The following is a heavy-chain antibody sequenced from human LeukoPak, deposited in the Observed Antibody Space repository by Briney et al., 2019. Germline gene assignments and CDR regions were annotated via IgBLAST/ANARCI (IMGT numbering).Heavy chain of an antibody. D-gene: IGHD6-13*01. V-gene: IGHV4-34*01. CDR3: ARSAFLVTAPGLYYFDY. CDR1: GGSFSGYY. CDR2: INHSGST. Sequence: SETLSLTCAVYGGSFSGYYWSWIRQPPGKGLEWIGEINHSGSTNYNPSLKSRVTISVDTSKNQFSLHLSSVTAADTAVYYCARSAFLVTAPGLYYFDYWGQGTLVAVSS. J-gene: IGHJ4*02.